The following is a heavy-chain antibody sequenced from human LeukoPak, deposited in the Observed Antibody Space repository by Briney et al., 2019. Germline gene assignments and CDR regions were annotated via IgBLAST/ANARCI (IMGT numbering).Heavy chain of an antibody. CDR2: IYYSGST. Sequence: SETLSLTCTVSGGSISSYYWSWIRQPPGKGLEWIGYIYYSGSTNYNPSLKSRVTISVDTSKNQFSLKLSSVTAADTAMYYCARRNGGYYDSSGYPYYYYYMDVWGKGTTVTISS. CDR3: ARRNGGYYDSSGYPYYYYYMDV. J-gene: IGHJ6*03. CDR1: GGSISSYY. V-gene: IGHV4-59*12. D-gene: IGHD3-22*01.